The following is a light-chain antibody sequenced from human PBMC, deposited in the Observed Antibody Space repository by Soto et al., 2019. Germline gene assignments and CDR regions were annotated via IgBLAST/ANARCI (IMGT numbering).Light chain of an antibody. V-gene: IGKV3-20*01. J-gene: IGKJ4*01. Sequence: ETVLTQSPGTPSLSPGERATLSCRASQSVNNDYLAWYQQRPGLAPRLLIFGASGSAPGIPDRFSGSGSGTDFTLIISRLEPEDFAIYYCQQYVTSPRTVGGGTKVDIK. CDR3: QQYVTSPRT. CDR2: GAS. CDR1: QSVNNDY.